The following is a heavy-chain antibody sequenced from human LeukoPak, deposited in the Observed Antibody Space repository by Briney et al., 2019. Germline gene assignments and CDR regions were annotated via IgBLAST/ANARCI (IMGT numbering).Heavy chain of an antibody. CDR2: IYYSGST. V-gene: IGHV4-39*01. CDR3: ARRAYCTGDCTLDY. Sequence: SETLSLTCTVSGGSISSSSYYWGWIRQPPGKGLEWIGSIYYSGSTYYNPSLKSRVTISVDTSKNQFSLKLSSVTAADTAVYYCARRAYCTGDCTLDYWGQGTLVTVSS. J-gene: IGHJ4*02. D-gene: IGHD2-21*01. CDR1: GGSISSSSYY.